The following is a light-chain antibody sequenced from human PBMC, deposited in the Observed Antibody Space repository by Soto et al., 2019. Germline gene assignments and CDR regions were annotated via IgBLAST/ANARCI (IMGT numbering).Light chain of an antibody. V-gene: IGLV2-14*01. Sequence: SSLTQPASVSGAPGQSIALSLTGSSSDVGGYNYVSWYQQHPGKAPQLIIYEVTNRPSGVSNRFSGSKSGNTASLTISGLQAEDEADYYCSSYTSSSTRVFGTGTKVTVL. CDR2: EVT. CDR3: SSYTSSSTRV. CDR1: SSDVGGYNY. J-gene: IGLJ1*01.